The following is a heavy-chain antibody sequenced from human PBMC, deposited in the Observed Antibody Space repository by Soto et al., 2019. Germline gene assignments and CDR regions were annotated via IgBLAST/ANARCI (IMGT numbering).Heavy chain of an antibody. D-gene: IGHD3-10*01. CDR3: AGLDGSGSYDWFDP. CDR2: IYYSGST. V-gene: IGHV4-59*01. J-gene: IGHJ5*02. CDR1: GGSISSYY. Sequence: TLSLTCTVSGGSISSYYWSWIRQPPGKGLEWFGYIYYSGSTNYNPSLKSRVPISVDTSKNQFSLKLSSVTAADTAVYYCAGLDGSGSYDWFDPWGQGTLVTVSS.